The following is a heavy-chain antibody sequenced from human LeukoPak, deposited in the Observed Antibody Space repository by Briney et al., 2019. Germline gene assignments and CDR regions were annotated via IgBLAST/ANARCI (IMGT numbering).Heavy chain of an antibody. D-gene: IGHD4-17*01. CDR2: IYSGGST. Sequence: PGGSLRLACAASGFTLSSKYMSWVRQAPGKGLEWVSVIYSGGSTYYADSVKGRFTISRDNSKNTLYLQMNSLRAEDTAVYYCARDLNDYGDYGWCQGTLVTVSS. V-gene: IGHV3-66*01. CDR3: ARDLNDYGDYG. CDR1: GFTLSSKY. J-gene: IGHJ4*02.